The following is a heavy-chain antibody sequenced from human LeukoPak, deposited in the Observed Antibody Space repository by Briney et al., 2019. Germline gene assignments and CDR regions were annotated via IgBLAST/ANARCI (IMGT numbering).Heavy chain of an antibody. J-gene: IGHJ6*02. V-gene: IGHV3-33*01. D-gene: IGHD6-19*01. CDR1: GFTFSSYG. CDR2: IWYDGSNK. Sequence: PGRSLRLSCAASGFTFSSYGMHWVRQAPGKGLEWVTVIWYDGSNKYYADPVKGRFTISRDNSKNTLYLQMNSLRAEDTAVYYCARLRPPGQWLGNGGYYYYYGMDVWGQGTTVTVSS. CDR3: ARLRPPGQWLGNGGYYYYYGMDV.